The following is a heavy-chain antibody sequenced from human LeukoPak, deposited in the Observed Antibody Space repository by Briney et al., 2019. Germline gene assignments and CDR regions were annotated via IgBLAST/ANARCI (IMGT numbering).Heavy chain of an antibody. Sequence: SETLSLTCTVSGGSISSYYWSWIRQPAGKRLEWIGRIYTSGSTNYNPSLKSRVTMSVDTSKNQFSLKLSAVTAADTAVYYCARDGDYISSDAFDIWGQGTMVTVSS. J-gene: IGHJ3*02. V-gene: IGHV4-4*07. CDR2: IYTSGST. CDR1: GGSISSYY. CDR3: ARDGDYISSDAFDI. D-gene: IGHD4-17*01.